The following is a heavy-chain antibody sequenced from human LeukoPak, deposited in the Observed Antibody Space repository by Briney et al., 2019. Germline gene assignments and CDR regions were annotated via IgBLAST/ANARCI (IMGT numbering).Heavy chain of an antibody. V-gene: IGHV4-30-2*01. Sequence: SETLSLTCTVSGGSISSGGYYWSWIRQPPGKGLEWIGYIYHSGSTYYNPSLKSRVTISVDRSKNQFSLKLSSVTAADTAVYYCAGYLRGFFDYWGQGTLVTVSS. D-gene: IGHD3-22*01. CDR3: AGYLRGFFDY. CDR1: GGSISSGGYY. CDR2: IYHSGST. J-gene: IGHJ4*02.